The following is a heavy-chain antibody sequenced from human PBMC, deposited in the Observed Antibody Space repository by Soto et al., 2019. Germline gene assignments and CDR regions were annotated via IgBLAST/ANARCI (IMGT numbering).Heavy chain of an antibody. D-gene: IGHD6-13*01. Sequence: EVQLLESGGGLVQPGGSLRLSCAASGFTFSSYAMSWVRQAPGKGLEWVSVISGSGDSTYYADSVRGRFTISRDNSKNTLYLQMQSLRAEDTAVYYCAKDRDGAAAGPTKFYGMDVWGQGTTVTVSS. CDR3: AKDRDGAAAGPTKFYGMDV. CDR2: ISGSGDST. CDR1: GFTFSSYA. V-gene: IGHV3-23*01. J-gene: IGHJ6*02.